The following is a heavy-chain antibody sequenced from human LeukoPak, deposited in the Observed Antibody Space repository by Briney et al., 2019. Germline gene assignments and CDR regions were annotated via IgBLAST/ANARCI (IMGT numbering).Heavy chain of an antibody. CDR2: MNPNSGNT. J-gene: IGHJ4*02. CDR3: ARDGGASGSLNFDY. Sequence: ASVKVSCKASGYTFTSYDINWVRQATGQGLEWMGWMNPNSGNTGYAQKFQGRVTITRNTSISTAYMELSSLRSEDTAVYYCARDGGASGSLNFDYWGQGTLVTVSS. D-gene: IGHD1-26*01. CDR1: GYTFTSYD. V-gene: IGHV1-8*01.